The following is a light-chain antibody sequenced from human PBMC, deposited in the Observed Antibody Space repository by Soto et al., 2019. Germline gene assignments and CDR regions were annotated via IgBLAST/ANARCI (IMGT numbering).Light chain of an antibody. CDR1: SSDVGSYNR. J-gene: IGLJ2*01. V-gene: IGLV2-18*01. CDR2: EVS. Sequence: QSALTQPPSVSGSPGQSVTISCTGTSSDVGSYNRVSWYQQPPGTAPKLMIYEVSNRPSGVPDRFSGSKSGNTASLTISGLQAEDEADYYCSLYTSSSNVVFGGGTQLTVL. CDR3: SLYTSSSNVV.